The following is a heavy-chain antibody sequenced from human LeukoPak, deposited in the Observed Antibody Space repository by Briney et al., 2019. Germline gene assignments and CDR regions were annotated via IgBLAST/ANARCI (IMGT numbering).Heavy chain of an antibody. Sequence: GGSLRLSCVASGFTFTSDAMNWVHQAPGKGPEWVSSTVSRGTTQYADSVKGRFTVSRDTSKNTLYLQMNSLRADDTAVYYCAKCSTSAYTTGWCNWIDPWGQGTLVTVSS. J-gene: IGHJ5*02. CDR1: GFTFTSDA. CDR2: TVSRGTT. V-gene: IGHV3-23*01. CDR3: AKCSTSAYTTGWCNWIDP. D-gene: IGHD6-19*01.